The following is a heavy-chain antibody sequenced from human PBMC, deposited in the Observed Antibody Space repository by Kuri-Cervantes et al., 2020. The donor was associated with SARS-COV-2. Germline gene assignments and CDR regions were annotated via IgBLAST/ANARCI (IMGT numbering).Heavy chain of an antibody. Sequence: ASVKVSCKASGYTFTGYYMHWVRQAPGQGLEWMGWINPNSGGTNYAQKFQGRVTMTRDTSISTAYMELSRLRSDDTAVYYCAREIGYCSSTSCYNIRNAFDIWGQGTMVTVSS. CDR2: INPNSGGT. CDR3: AREIGYCSSTSCYNIRNAFDI. CDR1: GYTFTGYY. D-gene: IGHD2-2*02. J-gene: IGHJ3*02. V-gene: IGHV1-2*02.